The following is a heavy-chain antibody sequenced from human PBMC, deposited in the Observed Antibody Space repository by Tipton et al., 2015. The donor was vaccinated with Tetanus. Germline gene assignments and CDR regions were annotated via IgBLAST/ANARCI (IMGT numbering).Heavy chain of an antibody. CDR3: ARGWSECSSWSCSPFDS. Sequence: LSLTCTVSGASINAGGYLWTWVRQRPGKGLEWIGNIYYTALTSYTPSLSSRVTISVDSSKNQFSLKLSSVTAADTAVYYCARGWSECSSWSCSPFDSWGQGTLVTVSS. V-gene: IGHV4-31*03. CDR2: IYYTALT. J-gene: IGHJ4*02. D-gene: IGHD2-2*01. CDR1: GASINAGGYL.